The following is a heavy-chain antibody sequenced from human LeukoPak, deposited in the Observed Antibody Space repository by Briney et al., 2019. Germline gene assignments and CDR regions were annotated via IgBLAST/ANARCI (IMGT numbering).Heavy chain of an antibody. CDR3: ARNAEGFDY. V-gene: IGHV4-4*02. Sequence: PSETLSLTCAVSGGSISSSNWWSWVRQPPGKGLEWIGEIHHSGSTNYNPSLKSRVTISLDKSKNHFSLRLTSVTAADTAVYYCARNAEGFDYWGQGTLVTVSS. CDR2: IHHSGST. CDR1: GGSISSSNW. J-gene: IGHJ4*02.